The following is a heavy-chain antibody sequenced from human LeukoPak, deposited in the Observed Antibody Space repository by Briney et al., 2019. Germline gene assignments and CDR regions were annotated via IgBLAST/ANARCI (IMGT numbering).Heavy chain of an antibody. V-gene: IGHV4-39*07. Sequence: SETLSLTCTVSGGSISSSSYYWGWIRQPPGKGLEWIGSIYYSGSTYYNPSLKSRVTISVDTSKNQFSLKLSSVTAADTAVYYCARSPRIAVAGTVWFDPWGQGTLVTVSP. CDR1: GGSISSSSYY. CDR2: IYYSGST. CDR3: ARSPRIAVAGTVWFDP. D-gene: IGHD6-19*01. J-gene: IGHJ5*02.